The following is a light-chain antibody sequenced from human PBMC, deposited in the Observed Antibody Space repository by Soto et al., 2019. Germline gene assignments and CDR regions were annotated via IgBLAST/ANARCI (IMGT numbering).Light chain of an antibody. Sequence: DIQLTQSPSFLSASVGDRVTITCRASQAISSSLAWYQHNPGKAPKLLIYAASTLQNGFPSSFSGSGSGTVCTLTISSLQPEDFATYYCQHLNDYRYTFGQGTKLEIK. CDR2: AAS. V-gene: IGKV1-9*01. CDR3: QHLNDYRYT. CDR1: QAISSS. J-gene: IGKJ2*01.